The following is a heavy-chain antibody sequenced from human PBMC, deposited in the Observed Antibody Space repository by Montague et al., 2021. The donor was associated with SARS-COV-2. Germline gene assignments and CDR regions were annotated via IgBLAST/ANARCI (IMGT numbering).Heavy chain of an antibody. CDR2: ISSSSSYT. Sequence: SLRLSCAASGFTFSDYYMSWIRQAPGKGLEWVSYISSSSSYTNYADSVKGRFTISRDNAENSLYLQMNSLRAEDTAVYYCARDVGVVRNWFDPWGQGTLVTVSS. J-gene: IGHJ5*02. CDR1: GFTFSDYY. V-gene: IGHV3-11*05. CDR3: ARDVGVVRNWFDP. D-gene: IGHD3-10*01.